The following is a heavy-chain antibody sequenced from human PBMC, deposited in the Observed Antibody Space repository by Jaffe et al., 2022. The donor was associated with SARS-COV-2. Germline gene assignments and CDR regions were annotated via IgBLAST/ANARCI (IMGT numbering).Heavy chain of an antibody. CDR1: GFSFTNFA. D-gene: IGHD2-21*02. CDR2: ITGSGGGT. J-gene: IGHJ5*02. CDR3: AKKVVPTKSWFDP. Sequence: EVQLVESGGGLVQPGGSLRLSCAASGFSFTNFAMTWVRQAPGRGLEWVSTITGSGGGTYYADSVKGRFTISRDNSKNTLYLQMDNLRAEDTAIYYCAKKVVPTKSWFDPWGQGTLVTVSS. V-gene: IGHV3-23*04.